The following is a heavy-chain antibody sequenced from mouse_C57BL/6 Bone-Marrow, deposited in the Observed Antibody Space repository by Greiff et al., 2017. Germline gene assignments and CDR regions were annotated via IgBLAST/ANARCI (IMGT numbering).Heavy chain of an antibody. V-gene: IGHV7-3*01. D-gene: IGHD4-1*01. J-gene: IGHJ1*03. CDR2: IRNKANGYTT. CDR1: GFTFTDYY. CDR3: ARPNWDWYFDV. Sequence: EVKLMESGGGLVQPGGSLSLSCAASGFTFTDYYMSWVRQPPGKALEWLGFIRNKANGYTTEYSASVKGRFTISRDNSQSILYLQMHALRAEDSATYYCARPNWDWYFDVWGTGTTVTVSS.